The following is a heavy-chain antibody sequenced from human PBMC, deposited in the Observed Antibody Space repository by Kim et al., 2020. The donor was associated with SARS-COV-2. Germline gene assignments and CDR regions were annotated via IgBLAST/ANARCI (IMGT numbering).Heavy chain of an antibody. Sequence: SETLSLTCTVSGGSVSSGSYYWSWIRQPPGKGLEWIGYIYYSGSTNYNPSLKSRVTISVDTSKNQFSLKLSSVTAADTAVYYCARGLNCSGGSCYLGRNKLKNNWFDPWGQGTLVTVSS. D-gene: IGHD2-15*01. J-gene: IGHJ5*02. V-gene: IGHV4-61*01. CDR2: IYYSGST. CDR3: ARGLNCSGGSCYLGRNKLKNNWFDP. CDR1: GGSVSSGSYY.